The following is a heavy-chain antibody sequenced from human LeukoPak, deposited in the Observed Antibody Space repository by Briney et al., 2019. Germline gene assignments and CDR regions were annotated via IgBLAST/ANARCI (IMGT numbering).Heavy chain of an antibody. J-gene: IGHJ5*02. CDR2: ISSASNTI. V-gene: IGHV3-48*01. CDR1: GFTFSSYS. D-gene: IGHD3-10*01. CDR3: ARDGWFGDYNWFDP. Sequence: GGSLRLSCAASGFTFSSYSMNWVRQAPGKGLEWVSYISSASNTIYYADSVKGRFTISRDNAKNSLYLQMNSLRAEDAAMYYCARDGWFGDYNWFDPWGQGTLVTVSS.